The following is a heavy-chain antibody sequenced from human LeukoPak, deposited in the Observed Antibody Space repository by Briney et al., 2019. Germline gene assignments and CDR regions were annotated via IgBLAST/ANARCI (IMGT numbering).Heavy chain of an antibody. V-gene: IGHV4-34*01. J-gene: IGHJ3*02. CDR3: ASRNYYGSGSYSGRWAHAFDI. CDR2: INHSGST. D-gene: IGHD3-10*01. CDR1: GGSFSGYY. Sequence: SETLSLTCAVYGGSFSGYYWGWIRQPPGKGLEWIGEINHSGSTNYNPSLKSRVTISVDTSKNQFSLKLSSVTAADTAVYYCASRNYYGSGSYSGRWAHAFDIWGQGTMVTVSS.